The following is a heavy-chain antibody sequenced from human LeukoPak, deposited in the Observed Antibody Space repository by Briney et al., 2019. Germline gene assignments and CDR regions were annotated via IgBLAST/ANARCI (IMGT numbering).Heavy chain of an antibody. V-gene: IGHV4-4*07. CDR3: ARDGADVYGRAFDY. J-gene: IGHJ4*02. D-gene: IGHD3-10*01. CDR2: IHASGTT. Sequence: PSETLSLTCNVPGGSISSYFWTWIRQPAGKGLEWIGRIHASGTTNYNSSLKSRVSMSVGTSKNQFSLKLTSVTAADTAVYFCARDGADVYGRAFDYWGQGTLVSVSS. CDR1: GGSISSYF.